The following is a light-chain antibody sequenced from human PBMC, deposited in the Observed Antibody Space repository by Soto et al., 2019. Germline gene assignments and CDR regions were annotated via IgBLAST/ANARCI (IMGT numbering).Light chain of an antibody. CDR2: KAS. CDR1: QSISSW. J-gene: IGKJ2*01. Sequence: DIQMTQSPSTLPASVGDRVTITCRASQSISSWLAWYQQKPGKAPEVLIHKASTLESGVPSRFSGSGSGTEFTLTISSLQSEDFATYYCQQYQSYSYTFGQGTKLDIK. CDR3: QQYQSYSYT. V-gene: IGKV1-5*03.